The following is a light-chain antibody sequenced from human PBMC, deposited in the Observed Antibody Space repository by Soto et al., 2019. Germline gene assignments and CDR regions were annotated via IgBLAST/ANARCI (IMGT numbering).Light chain of an antibody. Sequence: DIQLTQSPSFLSASVGDRVTITCRASQGISSYLAWYQQKPGKAPKLLIYAASTLRSGVPSRFSGSGSVTEFTLTISSLQPEDFATYYCQQLNSYPRLTFGGGTKVEMK. CDR1: QGISSY. CDR3: QQLNSYPRLT. J-gene: IGKJ4*01. CDR2: AAS. V-gene: IGKV1-9*01.